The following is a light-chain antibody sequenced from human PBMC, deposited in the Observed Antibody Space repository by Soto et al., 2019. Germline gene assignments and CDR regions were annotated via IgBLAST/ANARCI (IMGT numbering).Light chain of an antibody. Sequence: QSALTQPPSASGSPGQSVTISCTGTSGDVGGCNYVSWYQQHPGKAPKLMIYEVTKRPSGVPDRFSGSKSGNTASLTVSGLLAEDEADYYCSSHAGINNVVFGGGTKLTVL. V-gene: IGLV2-8*01. J-gene: IGLJ3*02. CDR3: SSHAGINNVV. CDR2: EVT. CDR1: SGDVGGCNY.